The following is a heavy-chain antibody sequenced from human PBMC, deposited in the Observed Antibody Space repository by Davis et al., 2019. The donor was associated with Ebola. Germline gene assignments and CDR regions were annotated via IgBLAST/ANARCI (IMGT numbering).Heavy chain of an antibody. Sequence: GESLKISCAASGFTFSSYAMHWVRQAPGKGLEWVAVISYDGSNKYYADSVKGRFTISRDNSKNTLYLQMNSLRAEDTAVYYCARWGLRGNYDSWSGSDYYFDYWGQGTLVTVSS. D-gene: IGHD3-3*01. J-gene: IGHJ4*02. CDR3: ARWGLRGNYDSWSGSDYYFDY. V-gene: IGHV3-30-3*01. CDR1: GFTFSSYA. CDR2: ISYDGSNK.